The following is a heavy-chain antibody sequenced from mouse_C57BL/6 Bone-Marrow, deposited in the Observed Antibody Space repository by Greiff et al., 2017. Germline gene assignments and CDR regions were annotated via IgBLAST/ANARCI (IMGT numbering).Heavy chain of an antibody. J-gene: IGHJ3*01. D-gene: IGHD2-4*01. CDR1: GYTFTNYW. CDR2: IYPGGGYT. CDR3: ATYDYDGGAWFAY. Sequence: QVQLQQSGAELVRPGTSVKMSCKASGYTFTNYWIGWAKQRPGHGLEWIGDIYPGGGYTNYNEKFKGKATLTADKSSSTAYMQFSSLTSEDSAIYDCATYDYDGGAWFAYWGQGTLGTVSA. V-gene: IGHV1-63*01.